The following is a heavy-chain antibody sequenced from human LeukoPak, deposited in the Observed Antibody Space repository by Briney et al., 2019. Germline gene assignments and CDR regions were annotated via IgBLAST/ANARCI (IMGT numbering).Heavy chain of an antibody. CDR2: MNPDSGNT. CDR1: GYTFTGYY. CDR3: ARGRRFQLGIGDY. V-gene: IGHV1-8*02. Sequence: ASVKVSCKASGYTFTGYYMHWVRQATGQGLEWMGWMNPDSGNTGYAQKFQGRVTMTRNTSISTAYMELSSLRSEDSAVYYCARGRRFQLGIGDYWGQGTLVTVSS. D-gene: IGHD7-27*01. J-gene: IGHJ4*02.